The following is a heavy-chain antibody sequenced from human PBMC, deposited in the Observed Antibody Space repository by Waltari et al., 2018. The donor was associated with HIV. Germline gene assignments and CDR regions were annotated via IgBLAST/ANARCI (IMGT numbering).Heavy chain of an antibody. D-gene: IGHD2-2*02. V-gene: IGHV3-74*01. CDR2: INTDGSST. CDR1: GFTFSSYW. CDR3: ARGGHCSGISCYTGDYSYGLDV. J-gene: IGHJ6*02. Sequence: EVQLVESGGGLVQPGGSLRLSCAASGFTFSSYWIPWVRHAPGKGLVWVSRINTDGSSTSYADSVKGRFTISRDNAKNTLYLQMNSLRAEDTAVYYCARGGHCSGISCYTGDYSYGLDVWGQGTTVTVSS.